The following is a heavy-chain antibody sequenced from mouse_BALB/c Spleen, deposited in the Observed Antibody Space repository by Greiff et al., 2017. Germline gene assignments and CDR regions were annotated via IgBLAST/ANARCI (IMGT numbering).Heavy chain of an antibody. D-gene: IGHD1-1*01. CDR1: GFTFSSYG. Sequence: EVQRVESGGDLVKPGGSLKLSCAASGFTFSSYGMSWVRQTPDKRLEWVATISSGGSYTYYPDSVKGRFTISRDNAKNTLYLQMSSLKSEDTAMYYCARHSYYGSSPFDYWGQGTTLTVSS. CDR2: ISSGGSYT. J-gene: IGHJ2*01. CDR3: ARHSYYGSSPFDY. V-gene: IGHV5-6*01.